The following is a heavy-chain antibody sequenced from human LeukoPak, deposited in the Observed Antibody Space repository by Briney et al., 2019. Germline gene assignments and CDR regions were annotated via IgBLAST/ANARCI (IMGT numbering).Heavy chain of an antibody. V-gene: IGHV4-61*05. CDR3: ATTSSGSALDY. J-gene: IGHJ4*02. Sequence: SETLSLTCTVSGASTDRRVSTNSYYWSWIRQFPGKGLEWIGNIYNIGSVTYKPSLRSRVTMSIDMSKKQLSLRLTSVTAAVTAVYFCATTSSGSALDYWGQGVLVTVSS. D-gene: IGHD3-22*01. CDR1: GASTDRRVSTNSYY. CDR2: IYNIGSV.